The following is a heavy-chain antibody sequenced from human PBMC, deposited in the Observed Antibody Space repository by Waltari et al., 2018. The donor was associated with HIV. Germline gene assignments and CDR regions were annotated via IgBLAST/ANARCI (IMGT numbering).Heavy chain of an antibody. Sequence: QVQLVQSGAEVKKPGASGQVLCKASGYTFTRYGISCVRQAPGQGLEWMGWISAYNGNTNYAQKLQGRVTMTTDTSTSTAYMELRSLRSDDTAVYYCARHEIGSFNNGRNWFDPWGQGTLVTVSS. D-gene: IGHD1-20*01. V-gene: IGHV1-18*01. CDR3: ARHEIGSFNNGRNWFDP. J-gene: IGHJ5*02. CDR2: ISAYNGNT. CDR1: GYTFTRYG.